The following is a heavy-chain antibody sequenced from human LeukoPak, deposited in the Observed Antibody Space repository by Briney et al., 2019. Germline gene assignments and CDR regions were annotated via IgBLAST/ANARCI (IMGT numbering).Heavy chain of an antibody. J-gene: IGHJ5*02. Sequence: SGGSLRLSCAASGFTFSSYGMHWVRQAPGNGLEWVAFIRYDGSNKYYADSVKGRFTISRDNSKNTLYLQMNSLRAEDTAVYYCARLVTASNWFDPWGQGTLVTVSS. D-gene: IGHD2-21*02. V-gene: IGHV3-30*02. CDR2: IRYDGSNK. CDR3: ARLVTASNWFDP. CDR1: GFTFSSYG.